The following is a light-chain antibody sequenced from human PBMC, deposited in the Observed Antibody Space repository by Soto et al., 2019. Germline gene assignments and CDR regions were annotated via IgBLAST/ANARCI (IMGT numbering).Light chain of an antibody. J-gene: IGKJ2*01. CDR3: QPYNHWPT. V-gene: IGKV3-15*01. Sequence: EVVLAPSPATLSVSPGERATLSCRAGQSVNSKLAWYQQKPGQAPTLLIYDASTRATGVPGRFSGSGSGTEFTLTIISLQSEDFAVYYFQPYNHWPTFGQGTKLEIE. CDR2: DAS. CDR1: QSVNSK.